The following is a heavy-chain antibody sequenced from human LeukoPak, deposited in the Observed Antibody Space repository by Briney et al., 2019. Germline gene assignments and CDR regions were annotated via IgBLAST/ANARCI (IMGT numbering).Heavy chain of an antibody. J-gene: IGHJ5*02. CDR1: GFTFSSYS. CDR2: ISSSGTI. D-gene: IGHD6-13*01. Sequence: GGSLRLSCAASGFTFSSYSMNWVRQAPGKGLEWVSYISSSGTIYYADSVKGRFTISRDNAKNSLYLQMNSLRDEDTAVYSCVRHFHGSGYVVDLWGQGTLVAVSS. V-gene: IGHV3-48*02. CDR3: VRHFHGSGYVVDL.